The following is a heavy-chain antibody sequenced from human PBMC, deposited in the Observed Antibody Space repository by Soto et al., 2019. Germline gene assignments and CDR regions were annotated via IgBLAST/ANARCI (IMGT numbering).Heavy chain of an antibody. Sequence: GGSLRLSCVASGFTFSGYWMSWVRQAPGKGLEWVGNIKQDGSEKYYVDSVRGRFTISRDNAKNSLYLQMNSLRDEDTAVYYCARIVGPTQMDFDYWGQGALVTVSS. J-gene: IGHJ4*02. CDR2: IKQDGSEK. CDR3: ARIVGPTQMDFDY. D-gene: IGHD1-26*01. CDR1: GFTFSGYW. V-gene: IGHV3-7*01.